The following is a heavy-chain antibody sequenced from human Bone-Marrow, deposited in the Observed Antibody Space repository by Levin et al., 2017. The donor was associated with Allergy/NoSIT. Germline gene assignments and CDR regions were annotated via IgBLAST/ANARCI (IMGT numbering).Heavy chain of an antibody. J-gene: IGHJ6*03. Sequence: ESLKISCAVYGGSFSGHYWTWIRQTPGAGLEWIGEINHSGSTNFNPSLKSRVSISLDTSKKQFSLKMTSLTSADTATYYCARGSDIVVLSAAARYFYMDVWGAGTTVAVSS. V-gene: IGHV4-34*01. CDR2: INHSGST. CDR3: ARGSDIVVLSAAARYFYMDV. CDR1: GGSFSGHY. D-gene: IGHD2-21*01.